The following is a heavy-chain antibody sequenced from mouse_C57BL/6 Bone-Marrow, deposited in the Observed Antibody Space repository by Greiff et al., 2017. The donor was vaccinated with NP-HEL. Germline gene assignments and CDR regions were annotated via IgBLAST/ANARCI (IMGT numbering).Heavy chain of an antibody. CDR1: GYTFTDYE. CDR3: TRFYVVR. J-gene: IGHJ2*01. Sequence: VQGVESGAELVRPGASVTLSCKASGYTFTDYEMHWVKQTPVHGLEWIGAIDPETGGTAYNQKFKGKAILTADKSSSTAYMELRSLTSEDSAVYYCTRFYVVRWGKGTTLTVSS. V-gene: IGHV1-15*01. D-gene: IGHD1-1*01. CDR2: IDPETGGT.